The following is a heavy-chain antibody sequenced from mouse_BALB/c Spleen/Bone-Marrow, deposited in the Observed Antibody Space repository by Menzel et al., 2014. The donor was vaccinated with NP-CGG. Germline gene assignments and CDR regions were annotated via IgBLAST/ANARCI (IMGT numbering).Heavy chain of an antibody. CDR3: AREKVYYGISWVAY. J-gene: IGHJ3*01. D-gene: IGHD2-1*01. CDR2: IHPSDSET. Sequence: VQLQQSGTEVVRPGASVKLSCKASGYSFTTYWMNWVKQRPGQGLEWIGMIHPSDSETRLNQKFKDKATLTVDKSSSTAYMQLNSPTSEDSAVYYCAREKVYYGISWVAYWGQGTLVTVSA. CDR1: GYSFTTYW. V-gene: IGHV1-61*01.